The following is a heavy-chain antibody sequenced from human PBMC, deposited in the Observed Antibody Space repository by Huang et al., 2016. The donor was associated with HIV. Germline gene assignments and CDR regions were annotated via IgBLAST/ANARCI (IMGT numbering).Heavy chain of an antibody. J-gene: IGHJ4*02. Sequence: QLQLQESGPGLVKPSETLSLTCTVSGGSISSSSYYWGWIRQPPGTGLAWIGTIYYSRSPYNHPSRKGLVTISVDTSKNQFSLKLSSVTAADTAVYYCARHERWAMVRGVPQWGFDYWGQGTLVTVSS. CDR2: IYYSRSP. CDR3: ARHERWAMVRGVPQWGFDY. CDR1: GGSISSSSYY. V-gene: IGHV4-39*01. D-gene: IGHD3-10*01.